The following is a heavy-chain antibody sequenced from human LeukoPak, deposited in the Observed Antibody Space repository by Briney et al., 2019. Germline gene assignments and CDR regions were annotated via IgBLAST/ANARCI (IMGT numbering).Heavy chain of an antibody. V-gene: IGHV3-23*01. CDR2: ISGSGGST. Sequence: ETLSLTCTVSGDSISTSNSYWGWIRQAPGKGLEWVSAISGSGGSTYYADSVKGRFTISRDNSKNTLYLQMNSLRAEDTAVYYCAKEVDGVVVTAIAYFQHWGQGTLVTVSS. CDR1: GDSISTSNS. D-gene: IGHD2-21*02. J-gene: IGHJ1*01. CDR3: AKEVDGVVVTAIAYFQH.